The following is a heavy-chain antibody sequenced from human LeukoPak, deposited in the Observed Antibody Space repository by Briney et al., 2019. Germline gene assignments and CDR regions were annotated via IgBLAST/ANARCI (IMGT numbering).Heavy chain of an antibody. Sequence: GGSLRLSCAASGFTFSSYAMHWVRQAPGKGLEWVAVISYDGSNKYYADSVKGRFTISRDNSKNTLYLQMNSLRAEDTAVYYCPRVPSYYYGSGSYSAFDYWGQGTLVTVSS. CDR2: ISYDGSNK. CDR3: PRVPSYYYGSGSYSAFDY. D-gene: IGHD3-10*01. J-gene: IGHJ4*02. V-gene: IGHV3-30-3*01. CDR1: GFTFSSYA.